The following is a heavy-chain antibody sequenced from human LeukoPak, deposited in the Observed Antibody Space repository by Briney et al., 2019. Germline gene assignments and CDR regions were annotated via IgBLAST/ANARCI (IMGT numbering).Heavy chain of an antibody. Sequence: KTSETLSLTCTVSGGSITSSNYYWGWIRQPPGKGLEWIGSFYYSGSTNYNPSLKSRVTISVDTSKNQFSLKLSSVTAADTAVYYCAARRTYYYDSSGYKSGLDYWGQGTLVTVSS. CDR1: GGSITSSNYY. J-gene: IGHJ4*02. D-gene: IGHD3-22*01. CDR2: FYYSGST. CDR3: AARRTYYYDSSGYKSGLDY. V-gene: IGHV4-39*01.